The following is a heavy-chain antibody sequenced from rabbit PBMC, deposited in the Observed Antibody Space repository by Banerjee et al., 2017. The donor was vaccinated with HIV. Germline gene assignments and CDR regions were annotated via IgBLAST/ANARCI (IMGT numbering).Heavy chain of an antibody. CDR3: ARDTGTSGYPYYFNL. Sequence: QSLEESGGDLVKPGASLTLTCTASGFSFSSSYWICWVRQAPGKGLEWIGCINTGDGSTYYASWVNGRFTISKTSSTTVTLQLTSLTAADTATYFCARDTGTSGYPYYFNLWGQGTLVTVS. CDR1: GFSFSSSYW. V-gene: IGHV1S40*01. D-gene: IGHD1-1*01. J-gene: IGHJ4*01. CDR2: INTGDGST.